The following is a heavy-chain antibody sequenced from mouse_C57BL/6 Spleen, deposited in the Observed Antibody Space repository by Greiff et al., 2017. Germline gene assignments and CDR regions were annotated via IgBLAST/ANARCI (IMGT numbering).Heavy chain of an antibody. V-gene: IGHV1-20*01. CDR1: GYSFTGYF. J-gene: IGHJ2*01. CDR2: INPYNGDS. Sequence: EVHLVESGPELVKPGDSVKISCKASGYSFTGYFMNWVMQSHGKSLEWIGRINPYNGDSFYNQKFKGKATLTVDNSSSTAHMELRSLTSEDSAVYYCARSDYYGSSYAFDYWGQGTTLTVSS. D-gene: IGHD1-1*01. CDR3: ARSDYYGSSYAFDY.